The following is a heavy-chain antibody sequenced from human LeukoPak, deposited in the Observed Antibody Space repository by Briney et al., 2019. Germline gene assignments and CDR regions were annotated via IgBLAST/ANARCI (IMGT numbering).Heavy chain of an antibody. CDR2: IIPILGIA. D-gene: IGHD4-11*01. CDR1: GGTFSSYA. CDR3: ARDRVEAPLHHAEYFDY. Sequence: GASVKVSCKASGGTFSSYAISWVRQAPGQGLEWMGRIIPILGIANYAQKFQGRVTITADKSTSTAYMELSSLRSEDTAVYYCARDRVEAPLHHAEYFDYWGQGTLVTVSS. J-gene: IGHJ4*02. V-gene: IGHV1-69*04.